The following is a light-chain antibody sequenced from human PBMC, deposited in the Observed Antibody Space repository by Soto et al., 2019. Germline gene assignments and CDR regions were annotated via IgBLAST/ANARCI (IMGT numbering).Light chain of an antibody. V-gene: IGKV1-5*03. CDR1: QTISSW. CDR2: KAS. J-gene: IGKJ1*01. CDR3: QHYNSYSEA. Sequence: DIQMTQSPSTLSGSVGDRVTITWRASQTISSWLAWYQQKPGKAPKLLIYKASTLKSGVPSRFRGSGSGTEFTLTISRLQPDDFATYYCQHYNSYSEAFGQGTKVDIK.